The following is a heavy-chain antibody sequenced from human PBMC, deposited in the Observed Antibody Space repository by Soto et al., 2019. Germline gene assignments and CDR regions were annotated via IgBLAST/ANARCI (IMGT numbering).Heavy chain of an antibody. J-gene: IGHJ4*01. D-gene: IGHD4-4*01. Sequence: GESLKISCQGTGYRFSSSWIGWVRQKPGKGLEWLGNVYPSDSDVRYSPAFEGQVTISADKSINTAYLQWSSLKTSDTAIYYCARNDYNGNSIDYWGHGTLVTVSS. CDR3: ARNDYNGNSIDY. V-gene: IGHV5-51*01. CDR2: VYPSDSDV. CDR1: GYRFSSSW.